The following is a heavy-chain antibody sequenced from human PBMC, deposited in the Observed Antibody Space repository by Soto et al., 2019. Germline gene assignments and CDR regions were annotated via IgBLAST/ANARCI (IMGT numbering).Heavy chain of an antibody. CDR3: ARGRLFLTPSGLAVTYFDY. CDR2: ITHGGST. V-gene: IGHV4-34*01. Sequence: SETLSLTCAVYSGSFSGYYYSWIRQPPGKGLEWIGEITHGGSTTYSPSLKSRVTMSLDTSKNQFSLKMTSVTAADTAVYYCARGRLFLTPSGLAVTYFDYWGQGSLVTVSS. CDR1: SGSFSGYY. D-gene: IGHD6-19*01. J-gene: IGHJ4*02.